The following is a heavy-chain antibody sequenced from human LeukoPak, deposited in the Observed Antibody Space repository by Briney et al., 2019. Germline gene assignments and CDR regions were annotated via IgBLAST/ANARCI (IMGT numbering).Heavy chain of an antibody. J-gene: IGHJ6*03. CDR2: ISSSGSTI. D-gene: IGHD2-2*01. Sequence: GSLRLSCAASGFTFSDYYMSWIRQAPGKGLEWVSYISSSGSTIYYADSVKGRFTISRDNAKNSLYLQMNSLRAEDTAVYYCARDLRSSTGRYYYYYMDVWGKGTTVTVSS. V-gene: IGHV3-11*01. CDR1: GFTFSDYY. CDR3: ARDLRSSTGRYYYYYMDV.